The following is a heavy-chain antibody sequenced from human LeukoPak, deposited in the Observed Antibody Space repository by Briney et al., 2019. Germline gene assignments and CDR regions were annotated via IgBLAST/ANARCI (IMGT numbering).Heavy chain of an antibody. CDR3: ANKPKYSSGFLT. D-gene: IGHD6-19*01. CDR2: INHSGST. V-gene: IGHV4-34*01. J-gene: IGHJ5*02. Sequence: SETLSLTCAVYGGSFSGYYWSWIRQPPGKGLEWIGEINHSGSTNYNPSLKGRVTISVDTSKNQFSLKLSSVTAADTAVYYCANKPKYSSGFLTWGQGTLVTVSS. CDR1: GGSFSGYY.